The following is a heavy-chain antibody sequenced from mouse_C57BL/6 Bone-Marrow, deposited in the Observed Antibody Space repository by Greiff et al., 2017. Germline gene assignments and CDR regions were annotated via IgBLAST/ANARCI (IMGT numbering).Heavy chain of an antibody. CDR2: INPYNGGT. CDR1: GYTFTDYY. D-gene: IGHD1-1*01. J-gene: IGHJ2*01. V-gene: IGHV1-19*01. CDR3: ASSSSDY. Sequence: EVKLVESGPVLVKPGASVKMSCKASGYTFTDYYMNWVKQSHGKSLEWIGVINPYNGGTSYNQKFKGKATLTVDKSSSTAYMELNSLTSEDSAVYYCASSSSDYWGQGTTLTVSS.